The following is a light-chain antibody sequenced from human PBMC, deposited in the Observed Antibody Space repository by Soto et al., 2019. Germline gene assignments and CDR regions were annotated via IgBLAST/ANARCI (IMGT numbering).Light chain of an antibody. Sequence: ATQMTQSPSSLSASVGDRVTITCRASHDIRSDLAWYQKKSGKAPKLLIYAASSLQGGVPSRFSGSGSGSYFTLTISSLQPEDFATYYCLQDYTYPRTFGQGTSVEI. J-gene: IGKJ1*01. CDR2: AAS. CDR3: LQDYTYPRT. V-gene: IGKV1-6*01. CDR1: HDIRSD.